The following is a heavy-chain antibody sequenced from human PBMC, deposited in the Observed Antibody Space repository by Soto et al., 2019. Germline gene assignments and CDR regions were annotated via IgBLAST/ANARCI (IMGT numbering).Heavy chain of an antibody. J-gene: IGHJ4*02. V-gene: IGHV4-59*08. CDR3: ASTRMIVAHFDY. CDR1: GDSISTYY. D-gene: IGHD3-22*01. Sequence: LSLTCTVSGDSISTYYWTWIRQPPGKGLEWIGYIYYSGSPSYNPSLKSRVTISVDTSKNQFSLKLSSVTAADTAVYYCASTRMIVAHFDYWGQGTLVTVSS. CDR2: IYYSGSP.